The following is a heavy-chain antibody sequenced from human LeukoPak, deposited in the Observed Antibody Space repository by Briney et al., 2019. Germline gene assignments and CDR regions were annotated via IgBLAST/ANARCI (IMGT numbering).Heavy chain of an antibody. D-gene: IGHD1-26*01. V-gene: IGHV3-13*01. J-gene: IGHJ4*02. CDR2: VGIAADT. CDR1: GFTFSDHA. Sequence: PGGSLRLSCAASGFTFSDHAMHWVRQAPGKGLEWGSAVGIAADTFYPGSVKGRFTISRENAKNSLYLQMNSLRVEDTAVYYCVRQKKSHGNFDYWGQGTLVTVSS. CDR3: VRQKKSHGNFDY.